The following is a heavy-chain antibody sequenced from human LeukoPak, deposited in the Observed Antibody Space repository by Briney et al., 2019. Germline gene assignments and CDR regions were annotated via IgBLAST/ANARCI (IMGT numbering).Heavy chain of an antibody. J-gene: IGHJ4*02. CDR2: INGDGSNT. CDR3: ASGSGSYYY. V-gene: IGHV3-74*01. CDR1: GFTFSSYW. D-gene: IGHD1-26*01. Sequence: GGSLRLSCAASGFTFSSYWMHWVRQAPGKGLVWVSRINGDGSNTNYADSVKGRFTISRGNAKNTLYLQMDSLRAEDTAVYYCASGSGSYYYWGQGTLVTVSS.